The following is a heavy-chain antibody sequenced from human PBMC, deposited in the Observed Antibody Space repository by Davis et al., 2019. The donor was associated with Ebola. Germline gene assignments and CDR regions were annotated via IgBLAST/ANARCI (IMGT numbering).Heavy chain of an antibody. D-gene: IGHD4-17*01. J-gene: IGHJ2*01. Sequence: ETLSLTCTVSGGSISSSSYYWGWIRQPPGKGLEWFSVIYSGGNTIYADSVKGRLTISRDISENTLYLQMNNLRDEDTAMYYCMQHGPGDFWYFGLWGRGTLVTVSS. V-gene: IGHV3-53*01. CDR2: IYSGGNT. CDR1: GGSISSSSYY. CDR3: MQHGPGDFWYFGL.